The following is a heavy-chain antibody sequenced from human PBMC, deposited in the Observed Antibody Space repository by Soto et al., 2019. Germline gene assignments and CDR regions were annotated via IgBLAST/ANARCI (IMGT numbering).Heavy chain of an antibody. CDR3: ARGSSGWYEVDY. CDR2: ISSSSSYI. J-gene: IGHJ4*02. CDR1: GFIFSDFS. V-gene: IGHV3-21*01. D-gene: IGHD6-19*01. Sequence: PGGSLRLSCAASGFIFSDFSMNWVRQSPGKGLEWVSSISSSSSYIYYAESVKGRFTISRDNAKNSLYLQMKSLKAEDTAVYYCARGSSGWYEVDYWGQGTLVTVSS.